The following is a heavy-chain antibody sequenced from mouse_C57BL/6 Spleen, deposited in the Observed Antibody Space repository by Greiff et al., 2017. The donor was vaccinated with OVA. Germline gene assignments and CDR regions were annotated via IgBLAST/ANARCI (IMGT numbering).Heavy chain of an antibody. CDR3: ARGDYYGSSYHDY. D-gene: IGHD1-1*01. Sequence: EVKLQESVAELVRPGASVKLSCTASGFNIKNSYMHWVKQRPEQGLEWIGRIDPANGNTKYAPKFQGKATITADTSSNTAYLQLSSLTSEDTAIYYCARGDYYGSSYHDYWGQGTTLTVSS. V-gene: IGHV14-3*01. CDR1: GFNIKNSY. CDR2: IDPANGNT. J-gene: IGHJ2*01.